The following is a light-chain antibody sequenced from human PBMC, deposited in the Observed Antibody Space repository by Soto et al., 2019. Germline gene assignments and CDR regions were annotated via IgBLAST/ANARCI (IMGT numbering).Light chain of an antibody. J-gene: IGLJ1*01. CDR1: SSDVGSSNL. Sequence: QSVLTQPASVSGSPGQSITISCTGTSSDVGSSNLVSWYQQYPGKAPKLIIYEGSRRPSGVSGRFSGSKSGNTASLTISGLQAEDEADYYCCSFASSGTFYVFGTGTKVTVL. V-gene: IGLV2-23*01. CDR3: CSFASSGTFYV. CDR2: EGS.